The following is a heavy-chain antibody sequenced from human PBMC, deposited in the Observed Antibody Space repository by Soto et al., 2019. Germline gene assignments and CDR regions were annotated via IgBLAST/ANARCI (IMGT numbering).Heavy chain of an antibody. CDR3: AGGSYQTNRDY. J-gene: IGHJ4*02. D-gene: IGHD1-26*01. V-gene: IGHV3-33*01. CDR1: GFTFSSYG. CDR2: IWYDGSHK. Sequence: QVQLVESGGGVVQPGRSLRLSCAASGFTFSSYGMHWVRQAPGKGLEWVAVIWYDGSHKYYADSVKGRFTISRDNSKNTLYLQMNSLRAEDTAVYYCAGGSYQTNRDYWGQGTLVTVSS.